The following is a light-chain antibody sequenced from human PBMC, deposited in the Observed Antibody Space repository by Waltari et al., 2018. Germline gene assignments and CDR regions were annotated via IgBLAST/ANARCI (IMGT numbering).Light chain of an antibody. CDR1: QNVSNSF. CDR2: GAS. CDR3: QQYGDSPRP. Sequence: EIVLTQSPGTLSLSPGVRATLSCRASQNVSNSFLAWYQQKRGQAPRLLMYGASTSVYDIPHRFRSSVFGADFTLAINSLKPEDFAVYYCQQYGDSPRPFGQGTRV. J-gene: IGKJ1*01. V-gene: IGKV3-20*01.